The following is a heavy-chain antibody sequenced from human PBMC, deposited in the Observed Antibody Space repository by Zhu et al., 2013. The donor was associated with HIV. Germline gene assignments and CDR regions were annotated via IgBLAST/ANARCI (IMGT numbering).Heavy chain of an antibody. Sequence: VQVVESGGGLVQPGGSLRLSCAASGFTFIYYEMNWVRRAPGKGLEWVSYISPSGRTIYYADSVKGRFTVSRDNARDSLYLQMNSLRAEDTAVYYCARGGRGHGAYEANYPLQYGMDVWGQGTTVTVSS. V-gene: IGHV3-48*03. CDR1: GFTFIYYE. J-gene: IGHJ6*02. CDR2: ISPSGRTI. D-gene: IGHD4-17*01. CDR3: ARGGRGHGAYEANYPLQYGMDV.